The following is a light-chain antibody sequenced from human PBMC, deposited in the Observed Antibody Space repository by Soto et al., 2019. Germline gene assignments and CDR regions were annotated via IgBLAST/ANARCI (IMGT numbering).Light chain of an antibody. V-gene: IGKV1-39*01. Sequence: DIQITQTPSSLSASVGDRVTITCRASKSISRSLNWCQQIPGKAPKILIYGASSLQSGVPSRFSASASGTDCTLTISSLQPEDFATYYCQQSYTTPFTFGPGTKVDIK. CDR2: GAS. CDR3: QQSYTTPFT. CDR1: KSISRS. J-gene: IGKJ3*01.